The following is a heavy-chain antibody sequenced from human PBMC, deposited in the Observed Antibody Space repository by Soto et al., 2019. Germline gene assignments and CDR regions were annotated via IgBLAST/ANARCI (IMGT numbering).Heavy chain of an antibody. Sequence: EVQLVESGGGLVQPGGSLRLSCGASGFTLRSYWMHWVRQAPGKGLVWVSNINSDGSTTNYADSVKGRFTISRDNXXXXXXXXXXXXXXXXXXXXXXXXXXXXXXXLDHWGQGTLVTVSS. V-gene: IGHV3-74*01. CDR2: INSDGSTT. CDR3: XXXXXXXXXLDH. CDR1: GFTLRSYW. J-gene: IGHJ4*02.